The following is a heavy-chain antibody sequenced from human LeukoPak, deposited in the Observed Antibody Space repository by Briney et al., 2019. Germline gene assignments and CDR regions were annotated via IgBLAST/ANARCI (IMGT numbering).Heavy chain of an antibody. CDR3: AREAHGDYVDY. D-gene: IGHD4-17*01. Sequence: ASVKVSCKASGYTFTSYGISWVRQPPGQGLEWMGWISAYNGNTNYAQKLQGRVTITTDTSTSTAYMELRSLRSDDTAVYYCAREAHGDYVDYWGQGTLVTVSS. CDR2: ISAYNGNT. J-gene: IGHJ4*02. V-gene: IGHV1-18*04. CDR1: GYTFTSYG.